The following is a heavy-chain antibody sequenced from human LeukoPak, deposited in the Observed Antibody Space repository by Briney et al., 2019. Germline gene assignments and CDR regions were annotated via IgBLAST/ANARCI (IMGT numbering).Heavy chain of an antibody. D-gene: IGHD3-3*01. CDR3: ARDLHDDYGDY. Sequence: GGSLRLSCAASGFTFSSYSMNWVRQAPGKGLEWVSSISSSSSYIYYADSVKGRFTISRDNAKNSLYLQMNSLRAEGTAVYYCARDLHDDYGDYWGQGTLVTVSS. CDR2: ISSSSSYI. V-gene: IGHV3-21*01. J-gene: IGHJ4*02. CDR1: GFTFSSYS.